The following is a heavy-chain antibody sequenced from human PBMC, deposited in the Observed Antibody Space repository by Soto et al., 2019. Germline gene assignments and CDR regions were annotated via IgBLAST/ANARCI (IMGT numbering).Heavy chain of an antibody. CDR2: IIPILGIA. J-gene: IGHJ3*02. CDR1: GGTFSSYT. Sequence: SSVKGSCRTPGGTFSSYTISGVRQAPGKRREWMGRIIPILGIANYAQKFQGRGTITADKSTSTAYMELSSMRSEDTAVYYCARYCSGGSCYYASNAFDIWGQGTMVTVSS. D-gene: IGHD2-15*01. CDR3: ARYCSGGSCYYASNAFDI. V-gene: IGHV1-69*02.